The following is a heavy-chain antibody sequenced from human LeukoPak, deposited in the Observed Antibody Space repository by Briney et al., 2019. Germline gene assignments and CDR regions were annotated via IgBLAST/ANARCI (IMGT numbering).Heavy chain of an antibody. V-gene: IGHV3-23*01. J-gene: IGHJ4*02. CDR3: AKQSSSTWFLDS. CDR1: GFTFSNYA. D-gene: IGHD6-13*01. Sequence: GSLRLSCAASGFTFSNYAMSWVRQASGKGLEWVSAISGSGGSTYYADSVKGRFTISRDNSQNTLYLQVNSLRAEDTAVYYCAKQSSSTWFLDSWGQGTLVTVSS. CDR2: ISGSGGST.